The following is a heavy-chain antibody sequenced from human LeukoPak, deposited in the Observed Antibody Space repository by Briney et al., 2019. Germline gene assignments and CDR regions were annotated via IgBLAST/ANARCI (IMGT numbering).Heavy chain of an antibody. CDR2: INPNSAGT. Sequence: ASVKVSCKASGDTFTGYYIHWVRQAPGQGLEWMGWINPNSAGTNYAQKFQGRVTMTSDTSISTAYMELSRLRSDDTAVYYCAKAPYGDYYYYAMDVWGQGTTVTVSS. V-gene: IGHV1-2*02. D-gene: IGHD4-17*01. CDR3: AKAPYGDYYYYAMDV. J-gene: IGHJ6*02. CDR1: GDTFTGYY.